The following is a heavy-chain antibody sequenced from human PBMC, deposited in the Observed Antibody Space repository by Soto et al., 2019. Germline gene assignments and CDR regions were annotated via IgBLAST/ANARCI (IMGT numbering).Heavy chain of an antibody. D-gene: IGHD2-15*01. CDR2: IYYSGST. J-gene: IGHJ4*02. CDR1: GGSISSGGYY. CDR3: ARVHLGYCSGGSCSPLFDY. Sequence: QVQLQESGPGLVKPSQTLSLTCTVSGGSISSGGYYWSGIRQHPGKGLEWIGYIYYSGSTYYNPSLKSRVTISVDTSKNQFSLKLSSVTAADTAVYYCARVHLGYCSGGSCSPLFDYWGQGTLVTVSS. V-gene: IGHV4-31*03.